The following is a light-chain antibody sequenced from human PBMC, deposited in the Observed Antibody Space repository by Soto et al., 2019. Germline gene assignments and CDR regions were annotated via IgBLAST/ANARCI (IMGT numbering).Light chain of an antibody. V-gene: IGKV3-20*01. Sequence: EIVLTQSPGTLSLSPGERATLFCRATQSVSSGSSSYLAWYQQKLGQAPRLLIYGASSRATGIPDRFSGSGSGTDFTLTISRLEPEDFAVYYCQQYGDSASFGPGTKVDIK. CDR2: GAS. CDR1: QSVSSGSSSY. CDR3: QQYGDSAS. J-gene: IGKJ3*01.